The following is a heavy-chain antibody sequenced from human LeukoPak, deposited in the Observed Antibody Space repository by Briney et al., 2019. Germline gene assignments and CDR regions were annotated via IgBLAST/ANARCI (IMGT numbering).Heavy chain of an antibody. Sequence: GGSLRPSCAASGFTFRSYWMHWVRQAPGKGLVWVSRINSDGSSTSYADSVKGRFTISRDNAKNTLYLQMNSLRAEDTAVYYCARVRPGGYSSSWYLDYWGQGTLVTVSS. D-gene: IGHD6-13*01. CDR3: ARVRPGGYSSSWYLDY. CDR1: GFTFRSYW. J-gene: IGHJ4*02. CDR2: INSDGSST. V-gene: IGHV3-74*01.